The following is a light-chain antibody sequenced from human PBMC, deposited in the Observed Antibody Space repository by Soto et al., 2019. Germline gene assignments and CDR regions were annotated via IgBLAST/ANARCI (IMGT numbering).Light chain of an antibody. Sequence: QSVLTQPPSVSGAPGQRVTISCTGSSSNIGAGYDVHWYQQLPGTAPKLLIYGNSNRPSGVPDRFSGSKSGTSASLAITGLQAEVEADYYCQTYDSSLRGLVFGGGTKLTVL. CDR1: SSNIGAGYD. J-gene: IGLJ2*01. V-gene: IGLV1-40*01. CDR3: QTYDSSLRGLV. CDR2: GNS.